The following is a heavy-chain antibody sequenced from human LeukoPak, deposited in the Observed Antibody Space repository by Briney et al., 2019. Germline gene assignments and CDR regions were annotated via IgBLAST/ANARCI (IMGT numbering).Heavy chain of an antibody. V-gene: IGHV1-69*05. Sequence: ASVKVSCKASGGTFSSYAISWVRQAPGQGLEWMGGIIPIFGTANYAQKFQGRVTITTDESTSTAYMELSSLRSEDTAVYYCARDYPGDSSSSDAFDIWGQGTMVTVSS. J-gene: IGHJ3*02. CDR1: GGTFSSYA. CDR3: ARDYPGDSSSSDAFDI. D-gene: IGHD6-13*01. CDR2: IIPIFGTA.